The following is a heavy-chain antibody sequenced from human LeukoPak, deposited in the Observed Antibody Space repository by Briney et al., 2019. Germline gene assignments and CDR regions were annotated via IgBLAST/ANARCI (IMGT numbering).Heavy chain of an antibody. Sequence: GGSLRLSCTACGFTFGSYAMNWVRQAPGKGLEWVSSISSGSSFIYYADSVKGRFTISRDNAKNSLYLQINSLRAEDTAIYYCARDQGGERWFDPWGQGTLVTVSS. CDR2: ISSGSSFI. D-gene: IGHD3-16*01. CDR1: GFTFGSYA. J-gene: IGHJ5*02. CDR3: ARDQGGERWFDP. V-gene: IGHV3-21*01.